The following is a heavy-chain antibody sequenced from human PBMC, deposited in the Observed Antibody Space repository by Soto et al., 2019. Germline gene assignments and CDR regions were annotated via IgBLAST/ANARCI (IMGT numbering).Heavy chain of an antibody. Sequence: SETLSLTCTVFGGSISSYYWSWIRQPPGKGLEWIGYIYYSGSTNYNPSLKSRVTISVDTSKNQFSLKLSSVTAADTAVYYCASSGDSGYDPTGYYYYYMDVWGKGTTVTVSS. CDR3: ASSGDSGYDPTGYYYYYMDV. CDR1: GGSISSYY. CDR2: IYYSGST. V-gene: IGHV4-59*01. D-gene: IGHD5-12*01. J-gene: IGHJ6*03.